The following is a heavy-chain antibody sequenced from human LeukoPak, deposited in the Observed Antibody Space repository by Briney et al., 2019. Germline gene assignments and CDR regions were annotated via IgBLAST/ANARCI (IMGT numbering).Heavy chain of an antibody. CDR1: GGSISSGSYY. V-gene: IGHV4-61*02. CDR3: ARPYCSAGNCYSNFDS. D-gene: IGHD2-15*01. Sequence: PSQTLSLTCTVSGGSISSGSYYWSWIRQPAGKGLEWIGRIYTSGSTNYNPSLKSRVTISVDTSKKQFSLKLSSVTAADTAVYYCARPYCSAGNCYSNFDSWGQGTLVTASS. CDR2: IYTSGST. J-gene: IGHJ4*02.